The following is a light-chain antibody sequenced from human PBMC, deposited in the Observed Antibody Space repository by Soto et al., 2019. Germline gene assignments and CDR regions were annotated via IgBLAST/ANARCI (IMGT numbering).Light chain of an antibody. CDR1: QSVSSY. Sequence: EVVMTQSPGTLSVSLGESATLSCRASQSVSSYLAWYQQKPGQAPRLVVYGASSRATGVPDRFSASGSGTDFTLTISNLQPEDYATYYCQQYDSYPITFGQGTRLEIK. J-gene: IGKJ5*01. CDR3: QQYDSYPIT. CDR2: GAS. V-gene: IGKV3D-15*01.